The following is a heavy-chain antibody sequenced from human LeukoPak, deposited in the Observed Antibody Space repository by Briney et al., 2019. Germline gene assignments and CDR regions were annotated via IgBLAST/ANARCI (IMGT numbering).Heavy chain of an antibody. CDR3: ATGLLWFGEPFDY. CDR1: GYTLTELS. D-gene: IGHD3-10*01. CDR2: FDPEDGET. J-gene: IGHJ4*02. V-gene: IGHV1-24*01. Sequence: ASVKVSCKVSGYTLTELSMRWVRQAPGKGLEWMGGFDPEDGETIYAQKFQGRVTMTEDTSTDTAYMELSSLRSEDTAVYYCATGLLWFGEPFDYWGQGTLVTVSS.